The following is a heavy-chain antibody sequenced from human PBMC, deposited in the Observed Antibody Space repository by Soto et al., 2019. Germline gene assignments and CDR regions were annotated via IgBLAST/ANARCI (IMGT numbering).Heavy chain of an antibody. CDR3: VRDIVRFHSSTLDN. CDR2: ISWDSGII. J-gene: IGHJ4*02. V-gene: IGHV3-9*01. D-gene: IGHD3-22*01. Sequence: GGSLRLSCAASGFMFDDYAMHWVRQAPGKGLEWVSFISWDSGIIAYADSGKGRFTVSRDSAKNSLYLQMNSLRLEDTALYYCVRDIVRFHSSTLDNWGQGTLVTVSS. CDR1: GFMFDDYA.